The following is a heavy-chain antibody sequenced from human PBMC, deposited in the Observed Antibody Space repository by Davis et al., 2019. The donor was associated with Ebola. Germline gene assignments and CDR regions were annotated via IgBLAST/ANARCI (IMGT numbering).Heavy chain of an antibody. Sequence: GESLNISCAASGFTFSSYAMHWVRQAPGKGLEWVAVISYDGSNKYYADSVKGRFTISRDNSKNTLYLQMNSLRAEDTAVYYCARIPSGCSSTSCYGHYYGMDVWGQGTTVTVSS. V-gene: IGHV3-30-3*01. D-gene: IGHD2-2*01. J-gene: IGHJ6*02. CDR3: ARIPSGCSSTSCYGHYYGMDV. CDR1: GFTFSSYA. CDR2: ISYDGSNK.